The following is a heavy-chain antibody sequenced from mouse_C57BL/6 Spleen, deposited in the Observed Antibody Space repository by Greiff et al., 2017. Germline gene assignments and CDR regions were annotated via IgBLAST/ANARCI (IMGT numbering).Heavy chain of an antibody. CDR3: ARSGGPYYYALDC. D-gene: IGHD1-1*02. J-gene: IGHJ4*01. CDR1: GYTFTSYW. Sequence: QVQLQQPGAELVMPGASVKLSCKASGYTFTSYWMHWVKQRPGQGLEWIGEIDPSDSYTNYNQKFKSKSTLTVDKSSSTAYMQLSSLTSEDSAVYYCARSGGPYYYALDCWGKGTSVTVSS. CDR2: IDPSDSYT. V-gene: IGHV1-69*01.